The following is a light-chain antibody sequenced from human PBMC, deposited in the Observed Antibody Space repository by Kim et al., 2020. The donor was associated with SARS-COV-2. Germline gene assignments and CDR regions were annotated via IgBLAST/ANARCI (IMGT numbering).Light chain of an antibody. CDR3: QQYGNSPIT. CDR2: GAS. Sequence: EIVLTQSPGTLSLSPGERATLSCRASQSVSSSQLGWYQQKPGQAPRLLIYGASSRATGIPDRFSGSGSGTDFTLTISRLEPEDFAVYYCQQYGNSPITFGQGTRLEIK. V-gene: IGKV3-20*01. J-gene: IGKJ5*01. CDR1: QSVSSSQ.